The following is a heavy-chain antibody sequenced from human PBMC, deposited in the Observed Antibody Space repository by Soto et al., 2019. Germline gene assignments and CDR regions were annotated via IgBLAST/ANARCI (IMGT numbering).Heavy chain of an antibody. V-gene: IGHV3-30-3*01. CDR2: ISYDGSNK. CDR1: GFTFSNYA. D-gene: IGHD1-26*01. Sequence: GGSLRLSCAASGFTFSNYAMHWVRQAPGKGLECVAVISYDGSNKDYADSVKGRFTISRDNSKNTLYLQMNSLRAEDTAVYYCAREGHSGSYLNDAFDIWGQGTMVTVSS. CDR3: AREGHSGSYLNDAFDI. J-gene: IGHJ3*02.